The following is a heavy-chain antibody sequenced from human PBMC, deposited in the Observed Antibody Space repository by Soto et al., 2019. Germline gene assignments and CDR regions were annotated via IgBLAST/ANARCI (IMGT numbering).Heavy chain of an antibody. CDR1: GGCVSSGSYY. V-gene: IGHV4-61*01. J-gene: IGHJ4*02. CDR3: ARDLKAAAGNFDY. Sequence: SETLSLTCTVSGGCVSSGSYYWSWIRQPPGKGLEWIGYIYYSGSTNYNPSLKSRVTISVDTSKNQFSLKLSSVTAADTAVYYCARDLKAAAGNFDYWGQGTLVTVSS. CDR2: IYYSGST. D-gene: IGHD6-13*01.